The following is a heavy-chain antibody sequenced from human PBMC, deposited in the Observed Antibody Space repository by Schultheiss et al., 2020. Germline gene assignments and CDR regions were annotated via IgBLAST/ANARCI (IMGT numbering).Heavy chain of an antibody. D-gene: IGHD6-19*01. CDR2: ISGSGGST. CDR3: AKDLGIAVAEPGD. J-gene: IGHJ4*02. CDR1: GFTFSSYA. V-gene: IGHV3-23*01. Sequence: GESLKISCAASGFTFSSYAMSWVRQAPGKGLEWVSAISGSGGSTYYADSVKGRFTISRDNAKNSLYLQMNSLRAEDTAVYYCAKDLGIAVAEPGDWGQGTLVTVS.